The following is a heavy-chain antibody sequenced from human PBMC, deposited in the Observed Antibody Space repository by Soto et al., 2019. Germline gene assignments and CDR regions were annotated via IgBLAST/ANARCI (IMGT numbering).Heavy chain of an antibody. CDR3: ATSLGGSYYYY. CDR1: GYTFTSYY. D-gene: IGHD1-26*01. V-gene: IGHV1-46*01. Sequence: QVQLVQSGAEVKKPGASVKVSCKASGYTFTSYYMHWVRQAPGQGLEWMGIINPSGGSTSYAQKFQGRVTMTRDTSTSTVYMELSSLRSEDTAGYYCATSLGGSYYYYWGQGTLVTVSS. CDR2: INPSGGST. J-gene: IGHJ4*02.